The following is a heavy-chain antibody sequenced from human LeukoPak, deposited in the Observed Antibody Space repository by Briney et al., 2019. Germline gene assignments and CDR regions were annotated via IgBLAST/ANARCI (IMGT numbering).Heavy chain of an antibody. J-gene: IGHJ4*02. CDR3: ARVPYDSSDYGLGGYDY. CDR2: INSDGSST. CDR1: GFTVSSNY. D-gene: IGHD3-22*01. Sequence: PGGSLRLSCAASGFTVSSNYMSWVRQAPGKGLVWVSRINSDGSSTSYADSVKGRFTISRDNGKNTLYLQMNSLRAEDTAVYYCARVPYDSSDYGLGGYDYWGQGTLVTVSS. V-gene: IGHV3-74*01.